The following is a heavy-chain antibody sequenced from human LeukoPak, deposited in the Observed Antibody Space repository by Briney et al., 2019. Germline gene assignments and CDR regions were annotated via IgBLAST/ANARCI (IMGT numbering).Heavy chain of an antibody. Sequence: ASVKVSCKASGYTFTDCYIHWVRQAPGQGLEWMGWINPNNDYTYYAQKFQGRVTLTRDTSISTVYMELTRLTSDDTALYYCAVAPGDYWGQGTLLIVSA. J-gene: IGHJ4*02. CDR1: GYTFTDCY. CDR3: AVAPGDY. D-gene: IGHD3-16*01. V-gene: IGHV1-2*02. CDR2: INPNNDYT.